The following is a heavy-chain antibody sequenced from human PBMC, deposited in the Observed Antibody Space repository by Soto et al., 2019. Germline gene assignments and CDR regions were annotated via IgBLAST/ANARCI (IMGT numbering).Heavy chain of an antibody. CDR1: GFFFTNYA. CDR3: VREGRGSFDF. V-gene: IGHV3-23*01. D-gene: IGHD5-12*01. J-gene: IGHJ3*01. Sequence: PGGSLKLSCAASGFFFTNYAMNWVRQAPGKGLECVSVIGGRGNSAYYADSVQGRFTISRDNSKNTLSLQMSSLTADDTAIYYCVREGRGSFDFWGRGTIVTVSS. CDR2: IGGRGNSA.